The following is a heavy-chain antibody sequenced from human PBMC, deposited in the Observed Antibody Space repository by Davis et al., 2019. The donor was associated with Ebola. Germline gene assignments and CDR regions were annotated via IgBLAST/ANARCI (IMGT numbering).Heavy chain of an antibody. D-gene: IGHD3-10*01. J-gene: IGHJ4*02. CDR2: MNPYSGNT. V-gene: IGHV1-18*01. CDR3: ARERGWFGELLVDY. CDR1: GYTFTTFG. Sequence: ASVKVSCKASGYTFTTFGISWVRQAPGQGLEWMGGMNPYSGNTNYAQKLQGRVTITRDTSASTAYMELSSLRSEDTAVYYCARERGWFGELLVDYWGQGTLVTVSS.